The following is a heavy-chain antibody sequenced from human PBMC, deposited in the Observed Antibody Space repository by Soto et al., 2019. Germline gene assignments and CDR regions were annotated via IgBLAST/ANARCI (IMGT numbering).Heavy chain of an antibody. J-gene: IGHJ4*02. D-gene: IGHD3-22*01. CDR1: GYTFTDYY. CDR2: ISAYNGNT. V-gene: IGHV1-18*04. Sequence: ASVKVSCKASGYTFTDYYIHWVRQAPGQGLEWMGWISAYNGNTNYAQKLQGRVTMTTDTSTSTAYMELRSLRSDDTAVYYCARYYYDSSGYYSFDYWGQGTLVTVSS. CDR3: ARYYYDSSGYYSFDY.